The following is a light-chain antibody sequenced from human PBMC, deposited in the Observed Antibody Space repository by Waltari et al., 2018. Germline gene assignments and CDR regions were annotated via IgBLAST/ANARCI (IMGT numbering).Light chain of an antibody. V-gene: IGKV3-11*01. CDR2: DAS. CDR1: QSVRTY. J-gene: IGKJ4*01. CDR3: QQRSIWPPLT. Sequence: EIVLTQSPATLSLSPGERATLSCRASQSVRTYLAWYQQKPGQAPRLLIYDASTRATGTPARFSGSGSGTDFTLTISSLAPEDFAVYYCQQRSIWPPLTFGGGTKVEIK.